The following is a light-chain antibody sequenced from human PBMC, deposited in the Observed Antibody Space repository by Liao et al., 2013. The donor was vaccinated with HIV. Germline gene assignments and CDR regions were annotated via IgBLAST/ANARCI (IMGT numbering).Light chain of an antibody. J-gene: IGLJ3*02. CDR1: TLGEKY. CDR2: ENI. V-gene: IGLV3-1*01. CDR3: QAWDSSTWV. Sequence: SYALTQTPSVSVSPGQTASITCSGHTLGEKYVCWYQQRPGQSPVLVIYENIKRPSGIPERFSGSNSGNTATLTISGTQAMDEADYYCQAWDSSTWVFGGGTKLTVL.